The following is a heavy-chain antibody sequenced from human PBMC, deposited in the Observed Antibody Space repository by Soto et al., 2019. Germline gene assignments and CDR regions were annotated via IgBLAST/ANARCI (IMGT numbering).Heavy chain of an antibody. V-gene: IGHV4-59*01. J-gene: IGHJ5*01. Sequence: SETLSLTCTVSGGSISSYSWSWIRQPPGKGLEWIGYVYYTGSTTYNPSLKSRVTISLDTSKNEFSLKLSSVTAADTAVYYCARLPAARPLSAWSRNYKSLTGFGWLDSWGQGTLVTVSS. CDR2: VYYTGST. CDR3: ARLPAARPLSAWSRNYKSLTGFGWLDS. CDR1: GGSISSYS. D-gene: IGHD3-9*01.